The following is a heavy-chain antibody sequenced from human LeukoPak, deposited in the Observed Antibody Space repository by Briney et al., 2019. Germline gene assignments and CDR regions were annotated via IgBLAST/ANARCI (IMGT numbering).Heavy chain of an antibody. Sequence: PGGSLRLTCAASGFTFSSYAMSWVRQAPGKGLEWVSAISGSGGSTYYADSVKGRFTISSDNSKNTLYLQMISLRIEDTGLYYCVKDLPVLDYWGQGALVTVSS. J-gene: IGHJ4*02. CDR3: VKDLPVLDY. V-gene: IGHV3-23*01. D-gene: IGHD6-6*01. CDR2: ISGSGGST. CDR1: GFTFSSYA.